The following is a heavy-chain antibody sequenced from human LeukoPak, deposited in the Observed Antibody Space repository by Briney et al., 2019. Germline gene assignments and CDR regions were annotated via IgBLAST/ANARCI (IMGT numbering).Heavy chain of an antibody. CDR2: INHSGST. V-gene: IGHV4-34*01. D-gene: IGHD6-19*01. J-gene: IGHJ4*02. CDR1: GGPFSGYY. CDR3: ARGNGSGWYYFDY. Sequence: PSETLSLTCAVYGGPFSGYYWSWIRQPPGKGLEWIGEINHSGSTNYNPSLKSRVTISVDTSKNQFSLKLSSVTAADTAVYYCARGNGSGWYYFDYWGQGTLVTVSS.